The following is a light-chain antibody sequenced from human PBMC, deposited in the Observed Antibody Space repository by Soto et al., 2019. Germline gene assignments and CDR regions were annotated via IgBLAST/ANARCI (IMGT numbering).Light chain of an antibody. CDR3: KQSYSSPIT. Sequence: IQMNQSPASLSAYVGDRVTITCRESQTISYSLNWYQQTPGKAPNLLIYAASSLQSGVPSRFTGSGSGTDFTLTISCLQPEDFATYYCKQSYSSPITFGGGTKG. J-gene: IGKJ4*01. V-gene: IGKV1-39*01. CDR2: AAS. CDR1: QTISYS.